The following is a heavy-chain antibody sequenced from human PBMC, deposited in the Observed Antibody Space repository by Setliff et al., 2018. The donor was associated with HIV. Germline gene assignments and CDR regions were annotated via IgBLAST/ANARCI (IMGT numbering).Heavy chain of an antibody. Sequence: SETLSLTCSVSGGSISGNAWSWIRQPPGKGLEWIGYIYYRGSTYYNPSLKSRVTISVDTSKNQFSLKLSSVTAADTAVYYCARLFIPNYFDPWGQGTLVTVSS. CDR2: IYYRGST. CDR1: GGSISGNA. D-gene: IGHD2-21*01. CDR3: ARLFIPNYFDP. J-gene: IGHJ5*02. V-gene: IGHV4-59*08.